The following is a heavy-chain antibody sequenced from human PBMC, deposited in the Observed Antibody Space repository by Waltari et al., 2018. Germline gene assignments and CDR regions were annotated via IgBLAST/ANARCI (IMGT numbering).Heavy chain of an antibody. CDR1: GGTVSSYA. D-gene: IGHD2-15*01. CDR2: FIPIFGTA. Sequence: QVQLVQAGAGVKKPGSSVKVSGQASGGTVSSYANSWVRQAPGQGLEWMGGFIPIFGTANYAQKFQGRVTITTDDSTSTAYMELSSLRSEDTAVYYCAREGKSCGSRGGLDYWGQGTLVTVSS. CDR3: AREGKSCGSRGGLDY. J-gene: IGHJ4*02. V-gene: IGHV1-69*05.